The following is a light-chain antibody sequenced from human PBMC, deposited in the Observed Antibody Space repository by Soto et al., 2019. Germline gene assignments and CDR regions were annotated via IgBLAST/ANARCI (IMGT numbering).Light chain of an antibody. CDR2: AAS. J-gene: IGKJ1*01. CDR3: QQYNTYSQTWT. V-gene: IGKV1-5*03. CDR1: LPISNY. Sequence: DIQMTQSPSSLSASVGDRVTITCRASLPISNYLAWYQQKPGKIPNLLIYAASTLESGVPSRFSGSGSGTEFTLTISSLQPDDFATYYCQQYNTYSQTWTFGQGTKVDIK.